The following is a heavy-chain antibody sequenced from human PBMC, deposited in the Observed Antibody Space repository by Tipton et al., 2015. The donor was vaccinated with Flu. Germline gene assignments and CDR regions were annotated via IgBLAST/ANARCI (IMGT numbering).Heavy chain of an antibody. J-gene: IGHJ6*02. CDR1: GFTFSSYS. CDR3: ASYCCSSTRAWYGNYYYYGMDV. V-gene: IGHV3-21*01. Sequence: SGFTFSSYSMNWVRQAPGKGLEWVSSISSSSYIYYADSVKGRFTISRDNAKNSLYLQMNSLRAEDTAVYYCASYCCSSTRAWYGNYYYYGMDVWGQGTTVTVSS. CDR2: ISSSSYI. D-gene: IGHD2-2*01.